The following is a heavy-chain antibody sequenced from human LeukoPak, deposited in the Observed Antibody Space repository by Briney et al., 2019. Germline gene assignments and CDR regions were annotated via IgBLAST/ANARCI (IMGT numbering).Heavy chain of an antibody. D-gene: IGHD4-17*01. CDR1: GGTFSSYA. V-gene: IGHV1-69*06. J-gene: IGHJ4*02. CDR3: ARVNGDYPDY. Sequence: SVKVSCKASGGTFSSYAISWVRQAPGQGLEWMGRFIPKFGTANYAQKFQGRVTITADKSTSTVYMELSSLRSEDTAVYYCARVNGDYPDYWGQGTLVTVSS. CDR2: FIPKFGTA.